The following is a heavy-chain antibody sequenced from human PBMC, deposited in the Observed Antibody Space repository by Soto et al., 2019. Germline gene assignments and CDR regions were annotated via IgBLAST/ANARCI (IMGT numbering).Heavy chain of an antibody. V-gene: IGHV3-21*01. CDR3: ARDLHGTGYERGPYYYYGMDV. CDR2: ISSSSSYI. CDR1: GFTFSSYS. J-gene: IGHJ6*02. D-gene: IGHD3-9*01. Sequence: PGGSLRLSCAASGFTFSSYSMNWVRQAPGKGLEWVSSISSSSSYIYYADSVKGRSTISRDNAKNSLYLQMNSLRAEDTAVYYCARDLHGTGYERGPYYYYGMDVWGQGTTVTVSS.